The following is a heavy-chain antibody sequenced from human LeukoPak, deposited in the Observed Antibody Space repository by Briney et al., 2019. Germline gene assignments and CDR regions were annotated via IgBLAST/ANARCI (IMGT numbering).Heavy chain of an antibody. CDR1: GGSISTHY. CDR2: IYISGST. J-gene: IGHJ4*02. D-gene: IGHD5-18*01. V-gene: IGHV4-4*07. Sequence: SETLSLTCTVSGGSISTHYWSWIRQSAGKGLEWIGRIYISGSTDYNPSLKSRVTMSVDTSKNQFSLKLSPVTAADTAVYYCARGGQHLWPAYFDYWGQGTLVTVSP. CDR3: ARGGQHLWPAYFDY.